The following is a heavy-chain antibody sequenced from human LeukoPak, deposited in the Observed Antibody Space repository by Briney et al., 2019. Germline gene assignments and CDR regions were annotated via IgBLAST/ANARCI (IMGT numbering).Heavy chain of an antibody. D-gene: IGHD1-26*01. Sequence: PGGSLRLSCAASGFTFSSDAMSWVRQAPGKGLEWVSYISNSGRAIYYADSVKGRFTISRDDAKNSLYLQMNSLRAEDTALYYCARAVGARKPNAFDIWGQGTMVTVSS. V-gene: IGHV3-48*04. CDR2: ISNSGRAI. CDR3: ARAVGARKPNAFDI. J-gene: IGHJ3*02. CDR1: GFTFSSDA.